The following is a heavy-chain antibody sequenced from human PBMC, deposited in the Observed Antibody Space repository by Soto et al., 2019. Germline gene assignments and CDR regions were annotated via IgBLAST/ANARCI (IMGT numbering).Heavy chain of an antibody. CDR2: ISGSGGST. CDR1: GFTFSSYA. Sequence: GGSLRLSCAASGFTFSSYAMSWVRQAPGKGLEWVSAISGSGGSTYYADSVKGRFTISRDNSKNTPYLQMNSLRAEDTAVYYCAKDGGLYCSGGSCYFPYYYYMDVWGKGTTVTVSS. D-gene: IGHD2-15*01. CDR3: AKDGGLYCSGGSCYFPYYYYMDV. J-gene: IGHJ6*03. V-gene: IGHV3-23*01.